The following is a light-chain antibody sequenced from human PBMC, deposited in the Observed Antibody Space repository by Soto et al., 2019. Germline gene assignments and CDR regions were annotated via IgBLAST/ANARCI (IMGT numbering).Light chain of an antibody. CDR3: QQYNNWAT. CDR2: GAS. V-gene: IGKV3-15*01. Sequence: EIVMTQSPATLSVSPGERATLTGRASQSVSSNLAWYQQKPGQAPRLLIYGASTRATGIPARFSGSGSGTEFTLTISSLQSEDFAVYYCQQYNNWATFGQGTKVDIK. J-gene: IGKJ1*01. CDR1: QSVSSN.